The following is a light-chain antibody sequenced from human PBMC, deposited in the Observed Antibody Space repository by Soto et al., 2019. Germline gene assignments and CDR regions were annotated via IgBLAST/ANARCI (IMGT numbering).Light chain of an antibody. J-gene: IGLJ1*01. CDR2: EVS. Sequence: QSVLTQPPSASGSPRQSVTISCTGTSSDVGGYNYVSWFQHHPGKAPKLMIYEVSKRPSGVPDRFSGSKSGNTASLTVSGLQAEDEADYYCSSYAGRNNLMVFGTGTKLTVL. CDR1: SSDVGGYNY. CDR3: SSYAGRNNLMV. V-gene: IGLV2-8*01.